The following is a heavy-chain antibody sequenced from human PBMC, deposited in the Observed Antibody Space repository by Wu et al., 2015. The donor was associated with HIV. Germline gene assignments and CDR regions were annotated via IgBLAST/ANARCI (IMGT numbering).Heavy chain of an antibody. CDR1: GYNFNGFG. V-gene: IGHV1-18*01. Sequence: QVQLVQSGIEVKKSGASVKVSCKASGYNFNGFGIIWVRQAPGQGLEWMGWISDYERNIHYGQKFRGRLTLTADTVTSTAFMDLRSLRSDDTAVYYCARSGSLAFDIWGQGTMVTVSS. D-gene: IGHD1-14*01. J-gene: IGHJ3*02. CDR2: ISDYERNI. CDR3: ARSGSLAFDI.